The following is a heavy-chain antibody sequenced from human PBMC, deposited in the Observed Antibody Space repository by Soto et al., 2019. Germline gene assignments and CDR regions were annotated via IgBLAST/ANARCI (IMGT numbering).Heavy chain of an antibody. J-gene: IGHJ6*03. CDR3: AKDGLTTVTSGYYYYMDV. CDR1: GFTFSSYG. D-gene: IGHD4-4*01. CDR2: ISYDGSNK. Sequence: GGSLRLSCAASGFTFSSYGMHWVRQAPGKGLEWVAVISYDGSNKYYADSVKGRFTISRDNSKNTLYLQMNSLRAEDAAVYYCAKDGLTTVTSGYYYYMDVWGKGTTVTVSS. V-gene: IGHV3-30*18.